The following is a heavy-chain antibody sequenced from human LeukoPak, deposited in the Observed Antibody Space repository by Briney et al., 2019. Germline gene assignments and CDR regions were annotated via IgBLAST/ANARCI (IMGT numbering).Heavy chain of an antibody. CDR1: GFTSSSYA. Sequence: GGSLRLSCAASGFTSSSYAMHWVRQAPGKGLEWVAVISYDGSNKYYADSVKGRFTISRDNSKNTLYLQMNSLRAEDTAVYYCASQTEQWLKYELGAFDIWGQGTMVTVSS. D-gene: IGHD6-19*01. CDR2: ISYDGSNK. J-gene: IGHJ3*02. V-gene: IGHV3-30*04. CDR3: ASQTEQWLKYELGAFDI.